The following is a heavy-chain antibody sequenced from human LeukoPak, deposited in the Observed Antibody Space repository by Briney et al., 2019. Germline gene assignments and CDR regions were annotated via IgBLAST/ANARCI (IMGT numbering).Heavy chain of an antibody. CDR3: ARAMAGGVAFDI. CDR1: GFTFSSYD. CDR2: IGTAGDT. D-gene: IGHD3-10*01. Sequence: GGSLRLSCAASGFTFSSYDMHWFRQATGKGLEWVSAIGTAGDTYYPGSVKGRFTISRENAKNSLYLQMNSLRAGDTAVYYCARAMAGGVAFDIWGQGTMVTVSS. J-gene: IGHJ3*02. V-gene: IGHV3-13*01.